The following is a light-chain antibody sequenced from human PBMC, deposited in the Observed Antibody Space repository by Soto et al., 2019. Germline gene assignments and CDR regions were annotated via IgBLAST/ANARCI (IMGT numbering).Light chain of an antibody. Sequence: DIQVTQSPSTLSASVGDRVTITCRASQSITDWLAWYQQKPGKAPKLLIYRASSLESGVPSRFSGSGYGAQFSLTISSLQPDDFATYYCQQYNGTFGQGTKVDIK. J-gene: IGKJ1*01. CDR3: QQYNGT. CDR1: QSITDW. V-gene: IGKV1-5*03. CDR2: RAS.